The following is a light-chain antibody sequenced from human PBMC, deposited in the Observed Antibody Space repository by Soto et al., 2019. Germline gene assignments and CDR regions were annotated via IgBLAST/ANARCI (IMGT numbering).Light chain of an antibody. Sequence: QSVLTQPPSVSGTPGQRVTISCSGGISNIGTNYVHWFQQLPGTAPKVLSNRDNQRPSGVPDRFSGSKSGTSASLAISGLQSEDEYEYYCAAWDDTVRSYVFGTGTKVTVL. J-gene: IGLJ1*01. CDR2: RDN. CDR1: ISNIGTNY. CDR3: AAWDDTVRSYV. V-gene: IGLV1-47*01.